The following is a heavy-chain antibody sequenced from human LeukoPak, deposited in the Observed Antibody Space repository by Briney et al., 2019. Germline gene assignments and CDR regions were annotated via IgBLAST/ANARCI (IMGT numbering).Heavy chain of an antibody. V-gene: IGHV3-48*03. CDR1: GFTFSSYE. Sequence: GGSLRLSCAASGFTFSSYEMHWVRQAPGKGLEWVSYISSSGSTIYYADSVKGRFTISRDNAKNSLYLQMNSLRAEDTAVYYCARWEVEWFGELLHYGNYYYYYYMDVWGKGTTVTVSS. CDR3: ARWEVEWFGELLHYGNYYYYYYMDV. CDR2: ISSSGSTI. D-gene: IGHD3-10*01. J-gene: IGHJ6*03.